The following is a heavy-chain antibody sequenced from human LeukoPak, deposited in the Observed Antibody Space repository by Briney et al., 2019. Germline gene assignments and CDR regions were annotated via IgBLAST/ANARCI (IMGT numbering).Heavy chain of an antibody. J-gene: IGHJ4*02. V-gene: IGHV4-39*01. CDR1: GGSITSSGYY. CDR3: ARYGGQSEFDY. Sequence: SETLSLTCSVSGGSITSSGYYWGWIRQPPGKGLEWIASIHYSGITYYNPSLKSRVTISVDTSKNQFSLKLSSVTAADTAVYYCARYGGQSEFDYWGQGTLVTVSS. CDR2: IHYSGIT. D-gene: IGHD4-23*01.